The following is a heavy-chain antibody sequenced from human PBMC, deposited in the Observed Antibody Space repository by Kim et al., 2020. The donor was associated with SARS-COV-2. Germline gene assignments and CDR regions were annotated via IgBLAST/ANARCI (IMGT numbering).Heavy chain of an antibody. Sequence: SSNRYYAESVKGRFTISRDNAKNSLYLQMNSRRAEDTAVYYCASYQSGGPYWGQGTLVTVSS. V-gene: IGHV3-21*01. CDR2: SSNR. D-gene: IGHD2-2*01. J-gene: IGHJ4*02. CDR3: ASYQSGGPY.